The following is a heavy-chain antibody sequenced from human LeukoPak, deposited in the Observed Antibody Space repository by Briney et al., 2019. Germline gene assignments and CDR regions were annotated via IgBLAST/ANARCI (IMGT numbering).Heavy chain of an antibody. CDR1: GYSFTSYW. J-gene: IGHJ6*03. V-gene: IGHV5-51*01. CDR3: ARSKAYYYYYMDV. Sequence: GESLKISCKGSGYSFTSYWIGWVRQMPGKGLEWMGIIYPGDSDTRYSPSFQGQVTISADKSISTAYLQWSSLKASDTAMYYCARSKAYYYYYMDVWGKGNPGHRLL. CDR2: IYPGDSDT.